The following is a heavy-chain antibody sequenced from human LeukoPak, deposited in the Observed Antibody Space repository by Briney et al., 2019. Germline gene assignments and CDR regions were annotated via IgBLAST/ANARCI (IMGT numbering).Heavy chain of an antibody. CDR1: GGSISSYY. D-gene: IGHD2-2*01. V-gene: IGHV4-59*01. Sequence: SETLSLTCTVSGGSISSYYWSWIRQPPGKGLEWIGYIYYSGSTNYNPSLKSRVTISVDTSKNQFSLKLSSVTAADTAVYYCARGVVKDYYYYMDVWGKGTTVTVSS. J-gene: IGHJ6*03. CDR2: IYYSGST. CDR3: ARGVVKDYYYYMDV.